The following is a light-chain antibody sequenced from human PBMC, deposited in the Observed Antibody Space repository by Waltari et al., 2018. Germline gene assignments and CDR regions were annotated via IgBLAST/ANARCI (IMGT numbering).Light chain of an antibody. Sequence: SYVLTQPPSVSVAPGQTARLTCGGSDIGDNRVPWYQHKTGQAPLLVVYDDTDRPSGIPGRISGSNSGYTATLSITRVEAGDEADYYCQVWDSDGDYVVFGGGTKLIVL. CDR1: DIGDNR. V-gene: IGLV3-21*02. CDR3: QVWDSDGDYVV. J-gene: IGLJ2*01. CDR2: DDT.